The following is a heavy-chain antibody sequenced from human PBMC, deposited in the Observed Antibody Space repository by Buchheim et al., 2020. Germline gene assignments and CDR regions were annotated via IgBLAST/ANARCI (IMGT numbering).Heavy chain of an antibody. V-gene: IGHV1-46*03. D-gene: IGHD1-1*01. CDR1: GYTFTSYH. J-gene: IGHJ4*02. CDR3: GRELESLFYFDY. Sequence: QVQLVQSGAEVKQPGASVKISCKTSGYTFTSYHIHWVRQAPGQGLEWMGIIKTSDGTIFLAEKLQGRVTLTKDTSTGTVYMELNSLRSEDTAVYSCGRELESLFYFDYWGQGTL. CDR2: IKTSDGTI.